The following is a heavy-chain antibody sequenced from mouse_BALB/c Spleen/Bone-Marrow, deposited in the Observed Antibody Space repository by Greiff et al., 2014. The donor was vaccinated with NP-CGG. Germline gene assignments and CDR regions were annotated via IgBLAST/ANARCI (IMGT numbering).Heavy chain of an antibody. J-gene: IGHJ3*01. Sequence: DVKLVEPGGGLVQPGGSRKLSCAASGFTFSSFGMHWVRQAPEKGLEWVAYISSGSSTIYYADTVKGRFTISRDNPKNTLFLQMTSLRSEDTAMYYCASRAYWGQGTLVTVSA. V-gene: IGHV5-17*02. CDR2: ISSGSSTI. CDR1: GFTFSSFG. CDR3: ASRAY.